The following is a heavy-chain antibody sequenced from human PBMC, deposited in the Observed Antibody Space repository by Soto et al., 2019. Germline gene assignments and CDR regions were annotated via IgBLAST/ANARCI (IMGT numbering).Heavy chain of an antibody. CDR2: ISAYNGNT. D-gene: IGHD3-10*01. Sequence: ASVKVSCKASGYTFTSYGISWVRQAPGQGLEWMGWISAYNGNTNYAQKLQGRVTMTTDTSTSTAYMELRSLRSDDTAVYYCARNLRGDTTLKYYYYGMDVWGQGTTVTV. J-gene: IGHJ6*02. CDR3: ARNLRGDTTLKYYYYGMDV. V-gene: IGHV1-18*01. CDR1: GYTFTSYG.